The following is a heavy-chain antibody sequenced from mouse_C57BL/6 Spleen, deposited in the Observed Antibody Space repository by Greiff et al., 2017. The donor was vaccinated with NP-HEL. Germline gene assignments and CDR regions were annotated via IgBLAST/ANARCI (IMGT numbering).Heavy chain of an antibody. J-gene: IGHJ4*01. V-gene: IGHV5-17*01. D-gene: IGHD1-1*01. CDR1: GFTFSDYG. Sequence: EVMLVESGGGLVKPGGSLKLSCAASGFTFSDYGMHWVRQAPEKGLEWVAYISSGSSTIYYADTVKGRFTISRDNAKNTLFLQMTSLRSEDTAMYYCARLGSKDAMDYWGQGTSVTVSS. CDR2: ISSGSSTI. CDR3: ARLGSKDAMDY.